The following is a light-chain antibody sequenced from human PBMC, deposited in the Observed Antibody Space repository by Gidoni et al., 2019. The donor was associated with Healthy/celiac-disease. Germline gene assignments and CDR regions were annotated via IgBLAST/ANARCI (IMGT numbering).Light chain of an antibody. Sequence: IVLTQSPGTLSLSPGEIATLSCRASQSVSSSYFAWYQQKPGQAPRLLIYGASSRATGIPDRFSGSGSGTDFTLTISRLEPEDFAVYYCQQYGSSPYTFGQGTKLEIK. CDR3: QQYGSSPYT. CDR1: QSVSSSY. J-gene: IGKJ2*01. V-gene: IGKV3-20*01. CDR2: GAS.